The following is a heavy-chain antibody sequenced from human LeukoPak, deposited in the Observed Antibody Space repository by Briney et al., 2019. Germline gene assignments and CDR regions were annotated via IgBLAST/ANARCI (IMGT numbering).Heavy chain of an antibody. CDR3: ARDLKRTVGATTASDY. CDR2: ISAHNGDT. D-gene: IGHD1-26*01. J-gene: IGHJ4*02. V-gene: IGHV1-18*01. CDR1: GYTFTSYG. Sequence: GASVKVSCKASGYTFTSYGISWVRQAPGQGLALMGWISAHNGDTNYAQKFQGRVSMTTDTSTSTGYMELRSLTSDDTAVYYCARDLKRTVGATTASDYWGQGTLVTVSS.